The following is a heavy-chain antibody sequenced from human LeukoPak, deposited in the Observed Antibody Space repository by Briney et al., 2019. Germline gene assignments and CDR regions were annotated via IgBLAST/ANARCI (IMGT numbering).Heavy chain of an antibody. D-gene: IGHD3-3*01. CDR1: GFTFSTYW. CDR3: ARDFWGAYRVDFFDF. Sequence: AGGSLRLSCAASGFTFSTYWMSWVRRAPGKGLEWVANIKQDGSETYYVESVRGRFTISRDNAKKSLYLQMNSLRGDDTAVYYCARDFWGAYRVDFFDFWGQGTLVTVSS. CDR2: IKQDGSET. V-gene: IGHV3-7*01. J-gene: IGHJ4*02.